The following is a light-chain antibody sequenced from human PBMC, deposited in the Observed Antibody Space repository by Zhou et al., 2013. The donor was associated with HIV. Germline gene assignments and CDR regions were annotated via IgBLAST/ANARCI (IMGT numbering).Light chain of an antibody. J-gene: IGKJ1*01. V-gene: IGKV3-20*01. CDR2: GAS. CDR1: QTVNSNY. Sequence: PGERASLSCRASQTVNSNYVAWYQQKPGQAPRLLIYGASNRATGIPDRFSGSGSGPDFTLTISRLEPEDYGTYYCQQYGSSPPWTFGQGTRVEIK. CDR3: QQYGSSPPWT.